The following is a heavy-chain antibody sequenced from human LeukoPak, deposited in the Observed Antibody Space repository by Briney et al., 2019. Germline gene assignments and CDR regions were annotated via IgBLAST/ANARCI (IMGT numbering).Heavy chain of an antibody. D-gene: IGHD5-24*01. Sequence: SETLSLTCSVSGGSISTDSYYWGWIRQPPGKGLEWIGSIYHSGSTYYSSSLMSRVTISVDTSRNQFSLQLTSVTAAGTAVYFCARKFSDGWPYHYGLDVWGQGTTVTVSS. CDR3: ARKFSDGWPYHYGLDV. CDR2: IYHSGST. J-gene: IGHJ6*02. CDR1: GGSISTDSYY. V-gene: IGHV4-39*01.